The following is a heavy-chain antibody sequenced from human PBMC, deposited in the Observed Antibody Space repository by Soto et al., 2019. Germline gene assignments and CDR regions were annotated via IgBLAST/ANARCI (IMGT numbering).Heavy chain of an antibody. CDR2: IKSKTDGGTT. CDR1: GFTFSNAW. D-gene: IGHD3-22*01. V-gene: IGHV3-15*07. CDR3: TTDHDDSSAFDI. J-gene: IGHJ3*02. Sequence: EVQLVESGGGLVKPGGSLRLSCAASGFTFSNAWMNWVRQAPGKGLEWVGRIKSKTDGGTTDYAAPMKGRFTISRDDSKNTLYLQMNSLKTEDTAVYYCTTDHDDSSAFDIWGQGTMVTVSS.